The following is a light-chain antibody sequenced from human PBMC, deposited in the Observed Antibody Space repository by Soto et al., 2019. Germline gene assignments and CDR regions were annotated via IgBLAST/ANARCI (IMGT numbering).Light chain of an antibody. Sequence: ELVLTQSPATLSLSPGERATLSCRASQSVSSYLAWYQQKPGQAPMLLIYDASNRATGIPARFSGSGSGPDFTLNIRSLEPEDFAVAYCQQNSNWPPYTFGQGTKLEIK. J-gene: IGKJ2*01. CDR3: QQNSNWPPYT. CDR2: DAS. V-gene: IGKV3-11*01. CDR1: QSVSSY.